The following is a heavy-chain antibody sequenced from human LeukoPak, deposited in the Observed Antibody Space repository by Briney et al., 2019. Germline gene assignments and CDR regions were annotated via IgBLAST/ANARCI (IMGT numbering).Heavy chain of an antibody. Sequence: PGGSLRLSCAVSGFTFSIYAMTWVRQAPGKGLEWVSTISGSGSTTYYADSVKGRFTISRDNAKNTLNLQMNSLRAEDTAVYYCARDLGQYYDTSDNWFDPWGQGTLVTVSS. CDR3: ARDLGQYYDTSDNWFDP. J-gene: IGHJ5*02. CDR2: ISGSGSTT. D-gene: IGHD3-22*01. V-gene: IGHV3-23*01. CDR1: GFTFSIYA.